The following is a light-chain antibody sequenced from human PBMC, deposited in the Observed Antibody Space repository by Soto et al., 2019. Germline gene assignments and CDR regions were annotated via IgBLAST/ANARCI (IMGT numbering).Light chain of an antibody. J-gene: IGKJ3*01. CDR3: QHYGNSPPSVT. CDR1: QSISIN. Sequence: EIVLTQSPGTLSVSPGDRVTLSCRAGQSISINLAWYQHKPGQAPRLLIHAGSTRATGIPARISGSGSGTDFTLTINRLEPEDFAVYYCQHYGNSPPSVTFGPGTKVDIK. V-gene: IGKV3-20*01. CDR2: AGS.